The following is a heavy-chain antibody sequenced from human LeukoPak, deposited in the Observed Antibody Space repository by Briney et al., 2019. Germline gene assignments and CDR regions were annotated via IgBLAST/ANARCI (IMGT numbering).Heavy chain of an antibody. V-gene: IGHV3-33*08. Sequence: GGSLRLSCAASGFTFSTYPMHWVRQAPGKGLEWVAVIWYDGSNKYYADSVKGRFIISRDNSKNTLYLQMNSLRAEDTAAYYCARDNHYYGSGSYDYWGQGTLVTVSS. CDR3: ARDNHYYGSGSYDY. D-gene: IGHD3-10*01. CDR1: GFTFSTYP. CDR2: IWYDGSNK. J-gene: IGHJ4*02.